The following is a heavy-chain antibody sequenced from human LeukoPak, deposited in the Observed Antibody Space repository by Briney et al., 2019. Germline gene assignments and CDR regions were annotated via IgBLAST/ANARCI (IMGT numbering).Heavy chain of an antibody. J-gene: IGHJ4*02. Sequence: GGSLRLSCAASGFTFSRYAMSWVRQAPGKGLEWVSAISGSGGSAYYADSVKGRFTISRDNSKNTLYLQMNSLRAEDTAVYYCAKDQGCSSTSCSSESDYWGQGTLVTVSS. D-gene: IGHD2-2*01. CDR2: ISGSGGSA. V-gene: IGHV3-23*01. CDR3: AKDQGCSSTSCSSESDY. CDR1: GFTFSRYA.